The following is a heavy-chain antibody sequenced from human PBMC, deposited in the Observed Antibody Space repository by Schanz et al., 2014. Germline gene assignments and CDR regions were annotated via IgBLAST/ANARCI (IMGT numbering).Heavy chain of an antibody. CDR1: GFTFSSYA. V-gene: IGHV3-23*01. CDR2: ISGSGGST. CDR3: ARGGPAYYFDD. J-gene: IGHJ4*02. Sequence: EVQLLESGGGLVQPGGSLRLSCAASGFTFSSYAMSWVRQAPGKGLEWVSAISGSGGSTYYADSVKGRFTISGDSSKYTVYLQMNSLRAEDTAVYYCARGGPAYYFDDWGQGTLXTVSS.